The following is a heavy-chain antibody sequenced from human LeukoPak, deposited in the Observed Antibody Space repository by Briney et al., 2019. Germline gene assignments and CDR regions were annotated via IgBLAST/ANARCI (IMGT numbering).Heavy chain of an antibody. J-gene: IGHJ5*01. CDR2: TYSIGSP. D-gene: IGHD3-22*01. Sequence: SETLSLTCTVSGGSISSYYWSWIRQPPGKGLEWIGYTYSIGSPNYNSSLKSRVTMSVDTSKNQFSLKLSSVTAADTAVYYCARDRHDSSGYYYDSWGPGTLVTVSS. V-gene: IGHV4-59*01. CDR3: ARDRHDSSGYYYDS. CDR1: GGSISSYY.